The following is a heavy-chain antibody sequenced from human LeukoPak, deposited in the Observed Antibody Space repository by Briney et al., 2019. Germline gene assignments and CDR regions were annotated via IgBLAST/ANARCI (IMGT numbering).Heavy chain of an antibody. V-gene: IGHV5-51*01. CDR2: IYPGDSDT. CDR3: ARQAISGSYFGSAFDI. D-gene: IGHD1-26*01. Sequence: GESLKISCKGSGNSFITYWIGWVRRMPGKGREWMGIIYPGDSDTRYSPSFQGQVTISADKSISTAYLQWSSLKASDTAMYYCARQAISGSYFGSAFDIWGQGTMVTVSS. J-gene: IGHJ3*02. CDR1: GNSFITYW.